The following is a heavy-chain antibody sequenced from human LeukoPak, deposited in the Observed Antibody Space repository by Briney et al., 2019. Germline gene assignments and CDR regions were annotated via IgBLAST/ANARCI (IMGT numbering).Heavy chain of an antibody. CDR3: ARDVGDY. V-gene: IGHV3-30*02. CDR2: VRNDGTNK. J-gene: IGHJ4*02. D-gene: IGHD1-26*01. CDR1: GFTFSSYG. Sequence: GGSLRLSCAASGFTFSSYGMHWVRQPPGKGLEWVAFVRNDGTNKHYADSVKGRFTISRDNSKNTVYLQMNSLRAEDTAVYYCARDVGDYWGQGTLVTVSS.